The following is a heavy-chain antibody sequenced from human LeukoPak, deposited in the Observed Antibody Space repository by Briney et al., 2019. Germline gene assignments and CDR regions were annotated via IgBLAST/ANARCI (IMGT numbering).Heavy chain of an antibody. CDR2: ISYDGSNK. CDR1: GFTFSSYG. CDR3: AKGGLVGATTG. Sequence: PGGSLRLSCVASGFTFSSYGMHWVRQAPGKGLEWVAVISYDGSNKYYADSVKGRFTISRDNSKNTLYLQMNRLRAEDTAVYYCAKGGLVGATTGWGQGTLVTVSS. D-gene: IGHD1-26*01. J-gene: IGHJ4*02. V-gene: IGHV3-30*18.